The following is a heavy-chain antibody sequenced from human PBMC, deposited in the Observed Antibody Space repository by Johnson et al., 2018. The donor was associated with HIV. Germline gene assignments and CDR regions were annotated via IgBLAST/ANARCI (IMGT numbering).Heavy chain of an antibody. V-gene: IGHV3-7*05. Sequence: VQLVESGGGLVQPGGSLRLSCAASGFTFSSYDMHWVRQATGKGLEWVANIKQEGSEKYYVDSVKGRFTISRDNAKKSLFLLMNSLRAEDTALYYCARRWELHSNAFDIWGQGTMVTVSS. CDR2: IKQEGSEK. D-gene: IGHD1-26*01. CDR1: GFTFSSYD. CDR3: ARRWELHSNAFDI. J-gene: IGHJ3*02.